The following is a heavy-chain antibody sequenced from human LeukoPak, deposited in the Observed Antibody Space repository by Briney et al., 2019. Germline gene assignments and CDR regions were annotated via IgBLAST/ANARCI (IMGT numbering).Heavy chain of an antibody. CDR3: ARLYSSTWENYFDY. V-gene: IGHV3-23*01. D-gene: IGHD6-13*01. J-gene: IGHJ4*02. Sequence: GGSLRLSCAASGFTFSSYSMNWVRQAPGKGLEWVSGISGSGGSTYYADSVKGRFTISRDNSKNTQYVQMNSLRAEDTAVYYCARLYSSTWENYFDYWGQGTLVTVSS. CDR1: GFTFSSYS. CDR2: ISGSGGST.